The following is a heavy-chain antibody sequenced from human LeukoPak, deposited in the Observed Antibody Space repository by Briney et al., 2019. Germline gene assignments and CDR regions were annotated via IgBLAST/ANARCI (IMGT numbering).Heavy chain of an antibody. D-gene: IGHD2-15*01. CDR3: ARGHCSGGSCYSDAFDI. J-gene: IGHJ3*02. CDR1: GYSISSGYY. CDR2: IYHSGST. Sequence: SETLSLTCAVSGYSISSGYYWGWIRQPPGKGLEWIGSIYHSGSTYYNPSLKSRVTISVDTSKNQFSLQLSSVTAADTAVYYCARGHCSGGSCYSDAFDIWGQGTMVTVSS. V-gene: IGHV4-38-2*01.